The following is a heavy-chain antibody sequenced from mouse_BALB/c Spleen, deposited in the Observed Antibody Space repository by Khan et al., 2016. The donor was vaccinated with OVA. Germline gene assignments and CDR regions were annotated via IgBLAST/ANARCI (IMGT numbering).Heavy chain of an antibody. V-gene: IGHV5-17*02. J-gene: IGHJ2*01. Sequence: EVQLVESGGGLVQPGGSRKLSCVASGFTFSNFGMHWVRQAPEKGLEWVAYISGDSSTIYYTDTVKGRFTISRDNPKNTLFLQLTSLGSDDMAMYYCARSFSYGYYFDQWGQGTTLTVSS. D-gene: IGHD1-1*01. CDR3: ARSFSYGYYFDQ. CDR2: ISGDSSTI. CDR1: GFTFSNFG.